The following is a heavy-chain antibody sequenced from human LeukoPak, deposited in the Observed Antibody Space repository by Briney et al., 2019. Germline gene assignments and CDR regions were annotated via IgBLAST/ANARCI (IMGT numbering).Heavy chain of an antibody. CDR1: GGSISSGGYY. Sequence: SQTLSLTCTVSGGSISSGGYYWSWIRQPAGKGLGWIGRIHPSGSTNYNPSLKSRVTLSVDTSKNQFSLKLSSVTAADTAVYYCARGPPPDFDYWGRGTLVTVSS. CDR3: ARGPPPDFDY. CDR2: IHPSGST. V-gene: IGHV4-61*02. J-gene: IGHJ4*02.